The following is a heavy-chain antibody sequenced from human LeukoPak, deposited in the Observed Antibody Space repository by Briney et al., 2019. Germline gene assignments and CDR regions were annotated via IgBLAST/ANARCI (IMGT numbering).Heavy chain of an antibody. CDR1: GFTFDDYA. Sequence: GRSLRLSCAASGFTFDDYAMYWVRQAPGKGLEWVSGISWNSGSIGYADSVKGRFTISRDNAKNSLYLQMNSLRAEDTALYYCAKDKGKQWLVFRSVVWGQGTTVTVSS. V-gene: IGHV3-9*01. CDR3: AKDKGKQWLVFRSVV. CDR2: ISWNSGSI. J-gene: IGHJ6*02. D-gene: IGHD6-19*01.